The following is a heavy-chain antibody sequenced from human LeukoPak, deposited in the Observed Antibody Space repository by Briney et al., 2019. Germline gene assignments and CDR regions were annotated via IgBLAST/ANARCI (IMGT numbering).Heavy chain of an antibody. CDR3: ARAARLGDNPHFDY. CDR2: MNPNSGNT. CDR1: GYTFTSYE. Sequence: VASVKVSCKASGYTFTSYEINWVRQATGQGLEWMGWMNPNSGNTGYAQKFQGRVTMTRNTSISTAYMELSSLRSEDTAVYYCARAARLGDNPHFDYWGQGTLVTVSS. J-gene: IGHJ4*02. V-gene: IGHV1-8*01. D-gene: IGHD3-16*01.